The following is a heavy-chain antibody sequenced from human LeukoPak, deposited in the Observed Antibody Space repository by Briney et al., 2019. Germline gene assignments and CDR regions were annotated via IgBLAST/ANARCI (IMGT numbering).Heavy chain of an antibody. CDR2: ISYDGSNK. CDR1: GFTFSSYG. D-gene: IGHD1-14*01. J-gene: IGHJ6*02. CDR3: AKDMWPGRYGMDV. V-gene: IGHV3-30*18. Sequence: GGSLRLSCAASGFTFSSYGMHWVRQAPGKGLEWVAVISYDGSNKYYVDSVKGRFTISRDNAKNSLYLQMNSLRAEDTALYYCAKDMWPGRYGMDVWGQGTTVTVSS.